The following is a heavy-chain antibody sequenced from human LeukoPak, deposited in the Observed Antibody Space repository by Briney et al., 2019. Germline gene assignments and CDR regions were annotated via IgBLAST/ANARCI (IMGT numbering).Heavy chain of an antibody. D-gene: IGHD6-19*01. V-gene: IGHV3-48*01. CDR1: GFTFSIYS. J-gene: IGHJ3*02. CDR3: ARGMSSGRYAVDN. CDR2: ISSSSSTI. Sequence: QSGGSLRLSCAASGFTFSIYSMNWVRQAPGKGLDWVSYISSSSSTIYYADSVKGRFTISRDSAKNSLYLQMNSLRAEDTAVYYFARGMSSGRYAVDNLGQGTMVTVSS.